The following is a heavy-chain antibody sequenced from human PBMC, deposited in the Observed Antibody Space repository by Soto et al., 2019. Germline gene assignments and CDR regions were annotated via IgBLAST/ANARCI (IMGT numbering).Heavy chain of an antibody. V-gene: IGHV4-4*02. Sequence: QVQLQESGPGLVKPSGTLSLTCAVSGGSISSSNWWRWVRQPPGKGLEWIGEIYHSGSTNYNPSHKSRVTIPVDKSKNQFSLKLSSVTAAATAVYYCPNLHYDSSGYYPYGRDVWGQGTTVTVSS. CDR1: GGSISSSNW. CDR2: IYHSGST. J-gene: IGHJ6*02. D-gene: IGHD3-22*01. CDR3: PNLHYDSSGYYPYGRDV.